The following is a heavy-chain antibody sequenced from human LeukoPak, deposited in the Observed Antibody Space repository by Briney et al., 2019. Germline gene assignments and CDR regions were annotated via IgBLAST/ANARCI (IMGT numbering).Heavy chain of an antibody. J-gene: IGHJ5*02. CDR2: INPNSGGT. V-gene: IGHV1-2*02. CDR3: ARDLSSGSPPSWFDP. Sequence: ASVKVSCKASGYTFTGYYMQWVRQAPGQGLEWMGWINPNSGGTNYAQKFQGRVTMTRDTSISTAYMGLSSLRSEDTAVYYCARDLSSGSPPSWFDPWGQGTLVTVSS. D-gene: IGHD1-26*01. CDR1: GYTFTGYY.